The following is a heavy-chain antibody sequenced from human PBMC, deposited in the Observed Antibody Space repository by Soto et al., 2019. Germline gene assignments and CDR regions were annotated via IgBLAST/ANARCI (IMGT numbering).Heavy chain of an antibody. Sequence: GGSLRLSCAASGFTFSSYAMSWVRQAPGKGLEWASVISGSGDSTYYADSVKGRFTISRDNSKNTLYLQMNSLRAEDTAVYYCAKDSGYSYGYDAFDIWGQGTMVTVSS. CDR3: AKDSGYSYGYDAFDI. D-gene: IGHD5-18*01. CDR1: GFTFSSYA. V-gene: IGHV3-23*01. CDR2: ISGSGDST. J-gene: IGHJ3*02.